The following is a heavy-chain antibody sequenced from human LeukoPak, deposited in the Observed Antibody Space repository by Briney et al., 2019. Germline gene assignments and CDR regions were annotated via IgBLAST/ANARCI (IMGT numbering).Heavy chain of an antibody. V-gene: IGHV4-59*01. J-gene: IGHJ6*02. CDR2: IYYSGST. D-gene: IGHD6-6*01. Sequence: GSLRLSCAASGFTFRSYAMSWIRQHPGKGLEWIGYIYYSGSTYYNPSLKSRVTISVDTSKNQFSLKLSSVTAADTAVYYCAGTRPSYYYYYGMDVWGQGTTVTVSS. CDR1: GFTFRSYA. CDR3: AGTRPSYYYYYGMDV.